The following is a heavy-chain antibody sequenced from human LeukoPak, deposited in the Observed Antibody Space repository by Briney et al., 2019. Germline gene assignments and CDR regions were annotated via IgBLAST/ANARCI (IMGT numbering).Heavy chain of an antibody. CDR3: ARGLGYCSSTSCYTGGFFDP. Sequence: GGSLRLSCAASGFTVSSNYMSWVRQAPGKGLEWVSVICSGGSTYYADSVKGRFTISRDNSKNTLYLQMNSLRAEDTAVYYCARGLGYCSSTSCYTGGFFDPWGQGTLVTVSS. J-gene: IGHJ5*02. CDR2: ICSGGST. CDR1: GFTVSSNY. D-gene: IGHD2-2*02. V-gene: IGHV3-66*02.